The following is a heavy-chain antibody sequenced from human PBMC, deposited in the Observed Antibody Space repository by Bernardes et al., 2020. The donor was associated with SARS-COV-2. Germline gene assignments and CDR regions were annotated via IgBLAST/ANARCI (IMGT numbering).Heavy chain of an antibody. CDR3: ASTPVTMILVVITYYYFDL. J-gene: IGHJ2*01. CDR2: IYSGGIT. Sequence: TLSLTCTVSGDSVSSSSYFWGWIRQPPGKGLEWFGSIYSGGITYYNPSLKSRATISVDTSKNQFSLQLTSVTAADTAMYYCASTPVTMILVVITYYYFDLWGRGTLVTVSS. D-gene: IGHD3-22*01. CDR1: GDSVSSSSYF. V-gene: IGHV4-39*01.